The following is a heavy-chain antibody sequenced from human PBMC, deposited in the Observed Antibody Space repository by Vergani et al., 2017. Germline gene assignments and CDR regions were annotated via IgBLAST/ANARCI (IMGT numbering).Heavy chain of an antibody. J-gene: IGHJ6*02. D-gene: IGHD4-17*01. CDR1: GYSFTSYW. CDR3: XRPQKKQGDYGVYYYYYGMDV. V-gene: IGHV5-10-1*04. Sequence: EVQLVQSGAEVKKPGESLRISCKGSGYSFTSYWISWVRQMPGKGLEWMGRIDPSDSDTRYSPSFQGQVTISADKSISTAYLQWSSLKASDTAMYYCXRPQKKQGDYGVYYYYYGMDVWGQGTTVTVSS. CDR2: IDPSDSDT.